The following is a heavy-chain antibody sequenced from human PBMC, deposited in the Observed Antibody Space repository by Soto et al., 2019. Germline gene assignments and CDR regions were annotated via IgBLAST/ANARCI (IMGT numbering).Heavy chain of an antibody. J-gene: IGHJ4*02. CDR1: GYIFTNYD. D-gene: IGHD3-3*01. Sequence: ASVKVSCKASGYIFTNYDINWVRQATGQGLEYLGWINPNSGNTGYVQKFKGRVTMTRNTSINTAYMELNSLRSEDTAVYYCARASGDTIFGVVTPAFDYWGQGTLVTVSS. CDR2: INPNSGNT. V-gene: IGHV1-8*01. CDR3: ARASGDTIFGVVTPAFDY.